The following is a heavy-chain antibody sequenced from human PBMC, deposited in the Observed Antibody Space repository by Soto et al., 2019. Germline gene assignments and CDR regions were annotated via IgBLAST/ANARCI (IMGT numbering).Heavy chain of an antibody. CDR1: GFTFSSYA. D-gene: IGHD4-4*01. CDR2: ISGSGGST. V-gene: IGHV3-23*01. CDR3: AKDPKGYSNYDWFDP. J-gene: IGHJ5*02. Sequence: GGSLSLSCAASGFTFSSYAMSWVRQAPGKGLEWVSAISGSGGSTYYADSVKGRFTISRDNSKNTLYLQMNSLRAEDTAVYYCAKDPKGYSNYDWFDPWGQGTLVTVSS.